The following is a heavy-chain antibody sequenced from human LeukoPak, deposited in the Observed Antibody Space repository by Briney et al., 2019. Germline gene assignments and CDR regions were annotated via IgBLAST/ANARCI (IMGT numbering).Heavy chain of an antibody. CDR1: GFTLKSLA. D-gene: IGHD3-22*01. V-gene: IGHV3-23*01. J-gene: IGHJ4*02. Sequence: GGSLRLSWEASGFTLKSLALSGVRQAPGKGLDWVSAIGGSGGSTYSADSVKGRFTISRDTSKNTLYLQINSLRAEDTAVYYCAKDKRITMIVVVITGSDYWGQGTLVTVSS. CDR2: IGGSGGST. CDR3: AKDKRITMIVVVITGSDY.